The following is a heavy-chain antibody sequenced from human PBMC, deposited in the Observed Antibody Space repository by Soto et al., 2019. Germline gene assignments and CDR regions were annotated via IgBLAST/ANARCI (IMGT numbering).Heavy chain of an antibody. V-gene: IGHV4-31*03. CDR1: GDSISSGGYY. Sequence: SETLSLTCTVSGDSISSGGYYWSWIRQHPGKGLEWIGYIYYSGTTYYNPSLESRVTISADTSENQFSLKVNSVTVADTAVYYCASTYYTGSSGPFDYWGQGTLVTVSS. CDR2: IYYSGTT. J-gene: IGHJ4*02. CDR3: ASTYYTGSSGPFDY. D-gene: IGHD3-10*01.